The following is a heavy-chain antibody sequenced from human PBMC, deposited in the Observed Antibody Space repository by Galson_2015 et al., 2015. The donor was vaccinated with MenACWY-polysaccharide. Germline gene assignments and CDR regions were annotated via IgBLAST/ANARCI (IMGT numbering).Heavy chain of an antibody. J-gene: IGHJ6*02. V-gene: IGHV1-69*04. Sequence: SVKVSCKASGGTFSSYAISWVRQAPGQGPEWMGRIIPILGIANYAQKFQGRVTITADKSTSTAYMELSSLRSEDTAVYYCARDGISRRITMVRGVITGYGMDVWGQGTTVTVSS. D-gene: IGHD3-10*01. CDR3: ARDGISRRITMVRGVITGYGMDV. CDR2: IIPILGIA. CDR1: GGTFSSYA.